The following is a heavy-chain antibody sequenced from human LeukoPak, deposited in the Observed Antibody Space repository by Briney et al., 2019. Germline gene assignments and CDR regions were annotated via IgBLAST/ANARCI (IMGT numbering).Heavy chain of an antibody. V-gene: IGHV6-1*01. D-gene: IGHD6-13*01. CDR1: GDSVSSNSAA. J-gene: IGHJ4*02. CDR3: AREAAAAYTSGFDY. Sequence: SQTLSLTCAISGDSVSSNSAAWNWIRQSPSRGLEWLGRTYYKSKLYNDYAVSVRSRITINPDTSKNQFSLQLNSVTPEDTAVYYCAREAAAAYTSGFDYWGQGTLVTVSS. CDR2: TYYKSKLYN.